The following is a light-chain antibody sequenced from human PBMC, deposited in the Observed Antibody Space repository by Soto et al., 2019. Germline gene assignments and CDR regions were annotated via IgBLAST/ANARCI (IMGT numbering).Light chain of an antibody. CDR3: QRRYNRPT. CDR2: DTS. J-gene: IGKJ4*01. CDR1: QSVSSF. V-gene: IGKV3-11*01. Sequence: EIVLTQSPATLSLSPGERATLSCRASQSVSSFLGWYQQKPGQAPRLVIYDTSNRATGIPARFSGSGSGTDFTLTISSLEPDDFAVYYCQRRYNRPTFGGGTKVEIK.